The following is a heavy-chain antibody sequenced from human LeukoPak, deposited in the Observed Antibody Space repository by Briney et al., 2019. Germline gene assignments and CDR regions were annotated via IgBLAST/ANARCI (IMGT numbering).Heavy chain of an antibody. V-gene: IGHV4-39*01. J-gene: IGHJ5*02. CDR2: LDYSWST. CDR1: GGSITSRSYY. CDR3: ARGQDCSGGSCYSSRAWFDP. D-gene: IGHD2-15*01. Sequence: SETLSLTCTVSGGSITSRSYYWGWIRQPPGKGLEGIGALDYSWSTNYNPSLKSRVTISGDTSKNQFSLKLSSVTAADTAVYYCARGQDCSGGSCYSSRAWFDPWGQGTLVTVSS.